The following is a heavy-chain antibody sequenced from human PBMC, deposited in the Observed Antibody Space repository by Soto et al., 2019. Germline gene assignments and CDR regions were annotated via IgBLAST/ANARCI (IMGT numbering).Heavy chain of an antibody. CDR2: ISGSGGST. J-gene: IGHJ6*02. D-gene: IGHD3-10*01. V-gene: IGHV3-23*01. Sequence: GGSLRLSCAASGFTFSSYAMSWVRQAPGKGLEWVSAISGSGGSTYYADSVKGRFTISRDISKNTLYLQMNSLRAEDTGVYYCARAGAGTYGMDVWGQGTTVTVS. CDR3: ARAGAGTYGMDV. CDR1: GFTFSSYA.